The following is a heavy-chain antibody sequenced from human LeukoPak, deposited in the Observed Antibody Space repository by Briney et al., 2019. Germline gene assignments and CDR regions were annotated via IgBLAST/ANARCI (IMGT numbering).Heavy chain of an antibody. CDR1: GFTFSSYA. CDR2: ISSSSSTI. Sequence: HAGGSLRLSCQTSGFTFSSYAMHWVRQAPGKGLEWVSYISSSSSTIYYADSVKGRFTISRDNAKNSLYLQMNSLRAEDTAVYYCASKGRYFDAFDIWGQGTMVTVSS. CDR3: ASKGRYFDAFDI. V-gene: IGHV3-48*01. D-gene: IGHD3-9*01. J-gene: IGHJ3*02.